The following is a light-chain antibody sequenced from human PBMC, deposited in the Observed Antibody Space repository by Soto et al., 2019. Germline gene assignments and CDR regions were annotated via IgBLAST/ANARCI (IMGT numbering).Light chain of an antibody. V-gene: IGKV3-20*01. CDR1: QSISTY. CDR2: DTS. Sequence: EILSTQSPFTLSLSPGQRATLXXXASQSISTYLAWYQVKPGQAPRLLIYDTSNRATGIPARFSGSGSGTDFTLTISRLEPEDFAVYYCQQYGSSPNTFGQGTRLEI. J-gene: IGKJ5*01. CDR3: QQYGSSPNT.